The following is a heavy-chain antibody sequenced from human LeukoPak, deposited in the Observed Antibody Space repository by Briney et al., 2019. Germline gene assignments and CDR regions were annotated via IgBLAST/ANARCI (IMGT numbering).Heavy chain of an antibody. J-gene: IGHJ5*01. V-gene: IGHV4-59*01. CDR3: ARDHSLRWFDS. D-gene: IGHD5-18*01. Sequence: SETLSLTCTVSGGSISSYYWSWIRQPPGKGLEWIGYIYYSGSTNYNPSLKSRVTISVDTSKNQFSLKLSSVTAADTAVYYCARDHSLRWFDSWGQGTLATVSS. CDR1: GGSISSYY. CDR2: IYYSGST.